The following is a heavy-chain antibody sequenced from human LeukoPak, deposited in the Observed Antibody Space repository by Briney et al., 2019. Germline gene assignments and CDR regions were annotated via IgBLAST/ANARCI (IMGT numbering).Heavy chain of an antibody. J-gene: IGHJ4*02. CDR3: ARGSSLRYFDWLPYGYYFDY. V-gene: IGHV4-34*01. D-gene: IGHD3-9*01. CDR1: GGSFSGYY. Sequence: SETLSLTCAVYGGSFSGYYWSWIRQPPGKGLEWIGEINHSGSTNYNPSLKSRVTISVDTSKNQFSLKLSSVTAADTAVYYCARGSSLRYFDWLPYGYYFDYWGQGTLVTVSS. CDR2: INHSGST.